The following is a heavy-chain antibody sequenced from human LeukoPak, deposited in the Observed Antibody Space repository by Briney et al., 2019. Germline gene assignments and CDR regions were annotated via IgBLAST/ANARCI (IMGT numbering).Heavy chain of an antibody. V-gene: IGHV1-18*01. Sequence: ASVKVSCKASGYTFTSYGITWVRQAPGQGLEWIGWISVYNGNINYAQKLQGRVTMTTDKSTSTAYMELRSLRSDDTAVYYCARTNYDFWSGYYDHWFDPWGQGTLVTVSS. D-gene: IGHD3-3*01. CDR3: ARTNYDFWSGYYDHWFDP. CDR1: GYTFTSYG. J-gene: IGHJ5*02. CDR2: ISVYNGNI.